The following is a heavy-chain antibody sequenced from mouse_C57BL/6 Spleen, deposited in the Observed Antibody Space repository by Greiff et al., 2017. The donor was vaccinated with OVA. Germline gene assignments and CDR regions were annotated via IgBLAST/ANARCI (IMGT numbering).Heavy chain of an antibody. D-gene: IGHD2-3*01. Sequence: QVQLKQPWAELVKPGASVKLSCKASGYTFTSYWMHWVKQRPGQGLEWIGMIHPNSGSTNYNEKFKSKATLPVDKSSSTAYMQLSSLTSEDSAVYYCARGEIYDGYLWGQGTLVTVSA. CDR1: GYTFTSYW. J-gene: IGHJ3*01. V-gene: IGHV1-64*01. CDR3: ARGEIYDGYL. CDR2: IHPNSGST.